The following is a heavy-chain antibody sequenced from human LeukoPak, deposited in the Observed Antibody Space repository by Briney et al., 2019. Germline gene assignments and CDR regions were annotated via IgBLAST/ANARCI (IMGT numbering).Heavy chain of an antibody. V-gene: IGHV3-48*01. CDR2: ISSSSSTI. Sequence: PGGSLRLSSAASRFTYSSYSMNCVRQAASKEQELVSDISSSSSTIYYADSVKGRFNISRDNAKNSLYLQKNSQRAEDTGVYFCARGLTPDYWGQETLVAVSS. D-gene: IGHD3-16*01. J-gene: IGHJ4*02. CDR1: RFTYSSYS. CDR3: ARGLTPDY.